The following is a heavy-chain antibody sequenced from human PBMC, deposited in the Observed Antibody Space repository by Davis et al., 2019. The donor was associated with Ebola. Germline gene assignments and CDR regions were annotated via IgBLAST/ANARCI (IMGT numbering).Heavy chain of an antibody. D-gene: IGHD1-26*01. CDR1: GGSISSSSYY. J-gene: IGHJ4*02. V-gene: IGHV3-7*03. Sequence: ETLSLTCTVSGGSISSSSYYWGWIRQAPGKGLEWVANIKQDGSEKYYVDSVKVRFTISRDNAKNSLYLQMNSLRAEDTAVYYCARDFSGILYGRGQGSLVTVSS. CDR3: ARDFSGILYG. CDR2: IKQDGSEK.